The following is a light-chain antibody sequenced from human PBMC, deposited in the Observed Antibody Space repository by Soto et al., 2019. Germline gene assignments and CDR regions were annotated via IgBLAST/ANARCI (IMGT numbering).Light chain of an antibody. V-gene: IGKV3D-15*01. CDR1: QSVNSN. CDR2: HAS. Sequence: IVMSQSPTTLTVSPGETVTLSCRASQSVNSNLAWYQQKPGQAPRLLIYHASTRATGIPARFSGSGSGTEFTLTISSLQSEDFAIFYCQQFNNWPPITFGGGAKVDIK. J-gene: IGKJ4*01. CDR3: QQFNNWPPIT.